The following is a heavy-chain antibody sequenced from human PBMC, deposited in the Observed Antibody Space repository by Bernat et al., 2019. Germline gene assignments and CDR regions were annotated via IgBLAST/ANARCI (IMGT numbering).Heavy chain of an antibody. CDR2: IKQDGSEK. V-gene: IGHV3-7*03. Sequence: EVQLVESGGGLVQPGGSLRLSCAASGFTFSTYWMSWVRQAPGKGLEWVANIKQDGSEKYSVDSVKGRFTISRDNAKNSLYLQINSLRAEDTAVYYCARPPYSNSAYWGQGTLVTVSS. J-gene: IGHJ4*02. D-gene: IGHD6-6*01. CDR3: ARPPYSNSAY. CDR1: GFTFSTYW.